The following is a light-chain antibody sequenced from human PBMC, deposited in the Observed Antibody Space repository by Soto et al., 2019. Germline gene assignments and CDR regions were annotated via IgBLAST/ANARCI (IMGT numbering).Light chain of an antibody. CDR2: GAS. CDR3: QQYNNWPRT. J-gene: IGKJ1*01. V-gene: IGKV3-15*01. Sequence: IVLTHSPGTLSLSPGERATLSCGANQSVTSNYLAWYQQKPGQAPRLLIYGASTRATGIPARFSGSGSGTEFTLTIRSLQSEDLAVYYCQQYNNWPRTFGQGTKVDIK. CDR1: QSVTSN.